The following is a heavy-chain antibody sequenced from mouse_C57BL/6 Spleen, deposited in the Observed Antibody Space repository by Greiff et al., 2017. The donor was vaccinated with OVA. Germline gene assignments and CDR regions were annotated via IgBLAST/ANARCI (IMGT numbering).Heavy chain of an antibody. V-gene: IGHV1-18*01. Sequence: EVHLVESGPELVKPGASVKIPCKASGYTFTDYNMDWVKQSHGKSLEWIGDINPNNGGTIYNQKFKGKATLTVDKSSSTAYMELRSLTSEDTAVYYCARVYYDYDGYAMDYWGQGTSVTVSS. CDR2: INPNNGGT. CDR1: GYTFTDYN. CDR3: ARVYYDYDGYAMDY. D-gene: IGHD2-4*01. J-gene: IGHJ4*01.